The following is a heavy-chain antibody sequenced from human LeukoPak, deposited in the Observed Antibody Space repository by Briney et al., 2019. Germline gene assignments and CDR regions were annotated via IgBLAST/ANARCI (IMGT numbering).Heavy chain of an antibody. CDR1: GFTFSNYA. CDR3: AKGKGLAVAGTAGFDY. CDR2: IGGSGSRT. Sequence: GASLRHSCAASGFTFSNYAMSWVRQAPGKGLEWVSAIGGSGSRTYYADSVRGRFTISRDNSKNTLYLQMNSLRAEDTALYYCAKGKGLAVAGTAGFDYWGQGTLVTVSS. V-gene: IGHV3-23*01. J-gene: IGHJ4*02. D-gene: IGHD6-19*01.